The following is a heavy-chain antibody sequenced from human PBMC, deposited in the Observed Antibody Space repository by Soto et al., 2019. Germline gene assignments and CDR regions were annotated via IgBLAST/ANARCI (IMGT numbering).Heavy chain of an antibody. D-gene: IGHD6-13*01. Sequence: QVQLVESGGGVVQPGRSLRLSCAASGFTFSSYGMHWVRQAPGKGLEWVAVISYDGSNKYYADSVKGRFTISRDNSKNTLYLTMNSLRAEDTAVYYCAKDLAAGTAVWGQGTLVTVSS. CDR3: AKDLAAGTAV. V-gene: IGHV3-30*18. J-gene: IGHJ4*02. CDR2: ISYDGSNK. CDR1: GFTFSSYG.